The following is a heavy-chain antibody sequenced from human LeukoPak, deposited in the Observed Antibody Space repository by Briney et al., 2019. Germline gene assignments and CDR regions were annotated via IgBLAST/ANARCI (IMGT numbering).Heavy chain of an antibody. Sequence: GGSLRLSCAASGFTFSNYNMNWVRQAPGKGLEWVSSIGGSYNYKYYADSVRGRFTISRDNAKNSLYLQMNSLRAEDTAVYYCAKDRYSTSSTFTVNPFDYWGQGILVTVSS. V-gene: IGHV3-21*01. J-gene: IGHJ4*02. CDR3: AKDRYSTSSTFTVNPFDY. CDR2: IGGSYNYK. D-gene: IGHD2-2*01. CDR1: GFTFSNYN.